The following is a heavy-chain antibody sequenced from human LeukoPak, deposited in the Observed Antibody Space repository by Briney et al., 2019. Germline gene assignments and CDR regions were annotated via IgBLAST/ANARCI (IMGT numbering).Heavy chain of an antibody. Sequence: GGSLRLSCAASGFTVSSNYMSWVRQAPGKGLEWVAVISYDGSNKYYADSVKGRFTISRDNSKNTLFLQMNSLRAEDTAVYYCARDSSGWYHWFDPWGQGTLVTVSS. CDR1: GFTVSSNY. CDR2: ISYDGSNK. V-gene: IGHV3-30*03. J-gene: IGHJ5*02. D-gene: IGHD6-19*01. CDR3: ARDSSGWYHWFDP.